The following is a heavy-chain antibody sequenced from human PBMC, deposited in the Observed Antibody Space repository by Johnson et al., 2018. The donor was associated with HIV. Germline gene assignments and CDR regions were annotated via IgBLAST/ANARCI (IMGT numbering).Heavy chain of an antibody. CDR2: ISWDGGST. J-gene: IGHJ3*02. D-gene: IGHD6-19*01. Sequence: VHLVESGGGVVQPGRSLRLSCAASGFTFDDYAMHWVRQAPGKGLEWVSLISWDGGSTYYADSVKGRFTISRDNSKNSLYLQMNSLRAEDTALYYCAKDIRYSSGWNAFDIWGQGTMVTVSS. CDR1: GFTFDDYA. CDR3: AKDIRYSSGWNAFDI. V-gene: IGHV3-43D*03.